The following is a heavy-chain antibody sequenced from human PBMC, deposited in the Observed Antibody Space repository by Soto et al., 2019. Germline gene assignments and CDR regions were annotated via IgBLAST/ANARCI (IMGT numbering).Heavy chain of an antibody. CDR2: IIPIFGTA. J-gene: IGHJ6*02. CDR3: ARARGGPITMIVVEDYYYYYGMDV. D-gene: IGHD3-22*01. CDR1: GGTFSSYA. Sequence: GASVKVSCKASGGTFSSYAISRVQQAPGQALEWMGGIIPIFGTANYAQKFQGRVTITADESTSTAYMELSSLRSEDTAVYYCARARGGPITMIVVEDYYYYYGMDVWGQGTTVTVSS. V-gene: IGHV1-69*13.